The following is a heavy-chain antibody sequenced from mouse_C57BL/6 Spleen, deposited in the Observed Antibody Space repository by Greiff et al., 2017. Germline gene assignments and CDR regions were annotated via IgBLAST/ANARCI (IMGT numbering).Heavy chain of an antibody. CDR2: FYPGSGSV. CDR3: ARHGEADAFAY. V-gene: IGHV1-62-2*01. J-gene: IGHJ3*01. Sequence: QVQLQQSGAELVKPGASVKLSCKASGYTFTEYTIHWVKQRSGQGLEWIGWFYPGSGSVKYNEKFKDKATLTADKSSITVYMELSRLTFEGTAVFFCARHGEADAFAYWGQGTLVTVSA. CDR1: GYTFTEYT.